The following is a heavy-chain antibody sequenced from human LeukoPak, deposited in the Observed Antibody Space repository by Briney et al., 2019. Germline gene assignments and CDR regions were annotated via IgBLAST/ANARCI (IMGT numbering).Heavy chain of an antibody. CDR3: ARGVRSSTYSYGFMNY. J-gene: IGHJ4*02. D-gene: IGHD5-18*01. CDR2: INHSGST. V-gene: IGHV4-34*01. Sequence: PSETLSLTCAVYGGSFSGYYWSWIRQPSGKGLEWIGEINHSGSTNYNPSLKSRVTISVDTSKNQFSLKLNSVTAADTAVYYCARGVRSSTYSYGFMNYWGQGTLVTVSS. CDR1: GGSFSGYY.